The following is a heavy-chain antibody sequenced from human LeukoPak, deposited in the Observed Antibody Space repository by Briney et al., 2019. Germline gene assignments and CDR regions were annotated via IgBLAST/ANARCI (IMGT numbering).Heavy chain of an antibody. V-gene: IGHV3-7*01. D-gene: IGHD3-3*01. CDR3: ARGHRAWSY. CDR2: VKQDGSEK. Sequence: PGGSLRLSCSASGFTFSSYWVTWVRQAPGKGLEWVANVKQDGSEKNYVDSVKGRFTISRDNAMNSLYLQMDSLRVDDTAVYYCARGHRAWSYWGQGTLVTVSS. J-gene: IGHJ4*02. CDR1: GFTFSSYW.